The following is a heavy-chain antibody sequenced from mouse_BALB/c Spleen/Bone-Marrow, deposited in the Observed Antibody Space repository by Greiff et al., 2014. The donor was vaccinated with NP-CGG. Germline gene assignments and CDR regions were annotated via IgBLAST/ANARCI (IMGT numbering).Heavy chain of an antibody. V-gene: IGHV1-87*01. CDR3: ASQGDYGSFDY. J-gene: IGHJ2*01. Sequence: QVQLQQSGAEQARPGASVKLSCKASGYTFTSYWMQWVKQRPGQGLEWIGAIYPGDGDTRYTQKFKGKATLTADKSSSTAYMQRSSLASEDSAVYYCASQGDYGSFDYWGQGTTLTVSS. CDR1: GYTFTSYW. CDR2: IYPGDGDT. D-gene: IGHD1-1*02.